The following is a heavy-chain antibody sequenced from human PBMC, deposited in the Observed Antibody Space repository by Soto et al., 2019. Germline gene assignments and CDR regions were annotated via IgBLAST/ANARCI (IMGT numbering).Heavy chain of an antibody. D-gene: IGHD3-16*01. CDR2: ISGSGGST. V-gene: IGHV3-23*01. Sequence: PGGSLRLSCAASGFTFSSYAVSWVRQSPGKGLEWVSAISGSGGSTYYADSVKGRFTISRDNSKNTLYLQMNSLRAEDTAVYYCAKDRSHRAGFYVYYYGMDVWGQGTTVTVSS. CDR1: GFTFSSYA. J-gene: IGHJ6*02. CDR3: AKDRSHRAGFYVYYYGMDV.